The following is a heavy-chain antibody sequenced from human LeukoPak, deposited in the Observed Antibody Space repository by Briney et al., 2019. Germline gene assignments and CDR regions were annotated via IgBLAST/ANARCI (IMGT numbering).Heavy chain of an antibody. CDR1: GDSVSSNGVA. CDR2: TYYRSKWYN. D-gene: IGHD1-26*01. CDR3: ARGKYSAFDI. V-gene: IGHV6-1*01. J-gene: IGHJ3*02. Sequence: LQTLSLTCGISGDSVSSNGVAWNWIRQSPSRGLEWLGRTYYRSKWYNDYAVSVKSRITVDPDTSKNQFSLQLNSVTPEDTAVYYCARGKYSAFDIWGRGTMVTVSS.